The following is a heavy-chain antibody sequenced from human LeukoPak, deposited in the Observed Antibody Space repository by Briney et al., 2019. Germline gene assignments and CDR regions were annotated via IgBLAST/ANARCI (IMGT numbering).Heavy chain of an antibody. J-gene: IGHJ4*02. Sequence: GGSLRLSCTGSGFTFSNAWMTWVRQAPWKGLEWVGRIKTKTDGGTTDYAAPVKGRFTISRDDSRNTLYLQMNSLRTEDTAVYYCTSTLGYWGQGALVTVSS. V-gene: IGHV3-15*01. CDR3: TSTLGY. CDR2: IKTKTDGGTT. CDR1: GFTFSNAW.